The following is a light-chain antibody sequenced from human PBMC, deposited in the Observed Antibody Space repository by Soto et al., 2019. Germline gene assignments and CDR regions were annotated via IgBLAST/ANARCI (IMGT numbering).Light chain of an antibody. CDR1: SSDVGGYNY. J-gene: IGLJ1*01. V-gene: IGLV2-14*01. Sequence: QSVLTQPASVSGFPGQSITISCTGTSSDVGGYNYVSWYQQHPGKAPKLMVYEVSNRPSGVSNRFSGSKSGNTASLTISGLQAEDEADYYCSSYTSSSTLPSVFGTGPKVTVL. CDR2: EVS. CDR3: SSYTSSSTLPSV.